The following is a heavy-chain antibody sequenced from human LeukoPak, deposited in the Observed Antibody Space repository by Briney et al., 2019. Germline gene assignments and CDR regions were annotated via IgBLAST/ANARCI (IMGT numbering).Heavy chain of an antibody. J-gene: IGHJ4*02. CDR2: INWNGGST. CDR1: GFTFDDYG. Sequence: GGSLRLSCAASGFTFDDYGMSWVRQAPGKGLEWVSTINWNGGSTGYADSVKGRFTISRDNAKNSLYLQMNSLRAEDTALYYCARVSDISVAAYFDYWGQGTLVTVSS. CDR3: ARVSDISVAAYFDY. V-gene: IGHV3-20*04. D-gene: IGHD6-19*01.